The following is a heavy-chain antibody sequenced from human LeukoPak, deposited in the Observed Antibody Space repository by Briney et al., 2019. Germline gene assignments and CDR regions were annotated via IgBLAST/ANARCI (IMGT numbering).Heavy chain of an antibody. D-gene: IGHD2-21*02. J-gene: IGHJ4*02. CDR1: GITFSAYA. V-gene: IGHV3-23*01. CDR2: ISGGGGST. CDR3: AVDTKLVVVTAIRY. Sequence: GGSLRLSCAASGITFSAYAMAWVRQAPGKGLEWVSGISGGGGSTYYADSVKGQFTISRDSSKNTLYLQMNSLRAEDTAVCYCAVDTKLVVVTAIRYWGQGTLVTVSS.